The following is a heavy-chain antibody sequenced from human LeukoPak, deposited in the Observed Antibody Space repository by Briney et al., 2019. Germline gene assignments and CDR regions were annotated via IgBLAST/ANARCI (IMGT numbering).Heavy chain of an antibody. CDR2: LNGDNT. CDR1: GFTFSNFA. D-gene: IGHD1-26*01. V-gene: IGHV3-23*01. J-gene: IGHJ4*02. Sequence: GGSLRLSCAASGFTFSNFAMSWIRQAPGKGLEWVSALNGDNTYYADSVKGRFTVSRDNSKNTLYLQMNSLTAEDTAVYYCVREATGYSFADYWGQGTLVTVSS. CDR3: VREATGYSFADY.